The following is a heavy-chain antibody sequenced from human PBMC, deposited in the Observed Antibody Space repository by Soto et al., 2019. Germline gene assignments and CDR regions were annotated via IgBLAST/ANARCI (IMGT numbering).Heavy chain of an antibody. CDR2: IYYSGST. CDR3: ARDARGYYDILTSYGSFDY. J-gene: IGHJ4*02. Sequence: SETLSLTCTVSGGSISSYYWSWIRQPPGKGLEWIGYIYYSGSTNYNPSLKSRVTISVDTSKNQFSLKLSSVTAADTAVYYCARDARGYYDILTSYGSFDYWGQGTLVTVSS. CDR1: GGSISSYY. V-gene: IGHV4-59*01. D-gene: IGHD3-9*01.